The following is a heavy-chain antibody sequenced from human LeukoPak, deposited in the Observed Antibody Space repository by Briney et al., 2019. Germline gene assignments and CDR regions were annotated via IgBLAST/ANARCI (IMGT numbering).Heavy chain of an antibody. CDR3: ARNLPAADY. CDR1: GSTFSVHT. D-gene: IGHD2-2*01. CDR2: ISSTSSVI. J-gene: IGHJ4*02. V-gene: IGHV3-48*04. Sequence: GGSLRLSCAASGSTFSVHTMNWVRQAPGKGLEWISYISSTSSVIYYADSVEGRFTISRDNAKSSLYLQMNSLRAEDTAVYYCARNLPAADYWGQGTLVTVSS.